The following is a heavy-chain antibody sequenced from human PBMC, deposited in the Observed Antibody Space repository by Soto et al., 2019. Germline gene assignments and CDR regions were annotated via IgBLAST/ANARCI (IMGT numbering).Heavy chain of an antibody. CDR3: ARSGGGGSREFDY. D-gene: IGHD2-15*01. J-gene: IGHJ4*02. V-gene: IGHV4-31*03. CDR1: GGSISSGGYY. CDR2: IYYSGST. Sequence: SETLSLTCTVSGGSISSGGYYWSWIRQHPGKGLEWIGYIYYSGSTYYNPSLKSRVTISVDTSKNQFSLKLSSVTAADTAVYYCARSGGGGSREFDYWGQGTLVTVSS.